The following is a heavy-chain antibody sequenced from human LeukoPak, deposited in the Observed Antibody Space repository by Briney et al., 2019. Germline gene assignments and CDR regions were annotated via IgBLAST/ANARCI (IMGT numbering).Heavy chain of an antibody. Sequence: ASVKDSCKASGYPFTDYYMHWVRPAAAQGLEWMGWINPNRGGTEYEQKFQGRVTMTRDTSISTAYMELSRLRYDDTAVYYCASGYRFRNWGEGTLVTVSS. D-gene: IGHD5-18*01. J-gene: IGHJ4*02. CDR1: GYPFTDYY. CDR2: INPNRGGT. V-gene: IGHV1-2*02. CDR3: ASGYRFRN.